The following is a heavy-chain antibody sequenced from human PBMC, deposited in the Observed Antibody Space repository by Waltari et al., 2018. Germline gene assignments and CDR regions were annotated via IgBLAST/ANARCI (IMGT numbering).Heavy chain of an antibody. CDR2: VSHTGS. V-gene: IGHV4-34*02. CDR1: GGSFSGYT. D-gene: IGHD4-17*01. Sequence: QVQLQQWGAGLLKPSETLSLTCAVYGGSFSGYTWSWIRQSPGRGLEWIGEVSHTGSNYRPSLKSRVTISVDTSNNHFALKLGSVTAADTAIYYCAKPDVNYGHFVYWGQGTLVTVSS. CDR3: AKPDVNYGHFVY. J-gene: IGHJ4*02.